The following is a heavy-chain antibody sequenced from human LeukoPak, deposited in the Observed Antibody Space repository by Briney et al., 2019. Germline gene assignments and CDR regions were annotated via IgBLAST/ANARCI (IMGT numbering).Heavy chain of an antibody. CDR1: GFTFSSYA. CDR3: AKSKEDCCGSFDP. V-gene: IGHV3-23*01. D-gene: IGHD2-15*01. Sequence: GGSLRLSCAASGFTFSSYAMSWVRQAPGKGLEWVSAISGSATTYYADSVRGRFIISRDNSKNTLYLQMSSLRAEDTAAYYCAKSKEDCCGSFDPWGQGTLVTVSS. J-gene: IGHJ5*02. CDR2: ISGSATT.